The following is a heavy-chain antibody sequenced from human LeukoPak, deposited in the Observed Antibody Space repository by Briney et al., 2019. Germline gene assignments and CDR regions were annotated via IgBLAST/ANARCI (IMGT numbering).Heavy chain of an antibody. CDR2: ISYDGSNK. J-gene: IGHJ6*02. Sequence: GGSLRLSCAASGFTFSSYAMHWVRQAPGKGLEWVAVISYDGSNKYYADSVKGRFTISRDNAKNSLYLQMNSLRAEDTAVYYCARDRTSCLGCMDVWGQGPTVTVSS. CDR3: ARDRTSCLGCMDV. V-gene: IGHV3-30-3*01. CDR1: GFTFSSYA. D-gene: IGHD2-2*01.